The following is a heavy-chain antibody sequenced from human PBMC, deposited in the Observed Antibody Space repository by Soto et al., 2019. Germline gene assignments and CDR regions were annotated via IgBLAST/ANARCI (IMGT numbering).Heavy chain of an antibody. Sequence: PSETLSLTCTVSGGSISSSSYYWGWIRQPPGKGLEWIGSIYYSGSTYYNPSLKSRVTISVDTSKNQFSLKLSSVTAADTAVYYCARRPRLLVPFDFWGQGTLVTVSS. CDR2: IYYSGST. V-gene: IGHV4-39*01. J-gene: IGHJ4*02. D-gene: IGHD6-13*01. CDR3: ARRPRLLVPFDF. CDR1: GGSISSSSYY.